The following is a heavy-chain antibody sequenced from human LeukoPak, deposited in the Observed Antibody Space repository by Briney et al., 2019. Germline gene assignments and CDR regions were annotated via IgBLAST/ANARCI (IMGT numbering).Heavy chain of an antibody. CDR2: INQDGSVK. V-gene: IGHV3-7*01. Sequence: GSLRLFRSASGFGFSTYWMDWVRQAPGKGLEWVGNINQDGSVKHYVDSVRGRFTISRDNARNSVYLQMNALRVEDTAVYYCTRDFVFWGQGTLVTASS. CDR1: GFGFSTYW. D-gene: IGHD3-3*01. J-gene: IGHJ4*02. CDR3: TRDFVF.